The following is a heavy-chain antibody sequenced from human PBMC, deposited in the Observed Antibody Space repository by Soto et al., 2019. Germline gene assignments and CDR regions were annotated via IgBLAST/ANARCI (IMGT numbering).Heavy chain of an antibody. CDR2: IIPIFGTA. J-gene: IGHJ4*02. Sequence: QVQLVQSGAEVKKPGSSVKVSCKASGGTFSSYAISWVRQAPGQGLEWMGGIIPIFGTANYAQKFQGRVTITADESTSTDYMELSSLRSEDTAVYYCARGRYSSGGSCYLPSFDYWGQGTLVTVSS. V-gene: IGHV1-69*01. D-gene: IGHD2-15*01. CDR1: GGTFSSYA. CDR3: ARGRYSSGGSCYLPSFDY.